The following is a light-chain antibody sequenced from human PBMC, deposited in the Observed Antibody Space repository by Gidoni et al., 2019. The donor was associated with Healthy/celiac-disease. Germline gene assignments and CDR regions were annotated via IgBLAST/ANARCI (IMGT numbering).Light chain of an antibody. CDR3: QQSYSTPLT. J-gene: IGKJ4*01. CDR1: QSISSY. CDR2: AAS. Sequence: DLQMTQSPSSLSASLGDRVTITCRASQSISSYLNWYQQKPGKAPKLLIYAASSLQSGVPSRFSGSGSGTDFTLTISSLQPEDFATYYCQQSYSTPLTFXGXTKVEIK. V-gene: IGKV1-39*01.